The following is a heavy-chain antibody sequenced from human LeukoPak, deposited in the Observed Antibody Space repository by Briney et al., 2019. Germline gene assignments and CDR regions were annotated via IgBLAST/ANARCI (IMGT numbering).Heavy chain of an antibody. D-gene: IGHD6-19*01. CDR1: GGSISSYY. J-gene: IGHJ4*02. CDR3: ARGINLHGGWYRTRQYYFDY. V-gene: IGHV4-59*12. Sequence: SETLSLTCTVSGGSISSYYWSWIRQPPGKGLEWIGYIYYSGSTNYNPSLKSRVTISVDTSKNQFSLKLSSVTAADTAVYYCARGINLHGGWYRTRQYYFDYWGQGTLVTVSS. CDR2: IYYSGST.